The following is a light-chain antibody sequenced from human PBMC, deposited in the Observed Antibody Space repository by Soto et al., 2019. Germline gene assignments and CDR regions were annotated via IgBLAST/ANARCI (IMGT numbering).Light chain of an antibody. Sequence: DIQMAQSPSTLSANVGDRISITCRASQTISTWLAWYQQKPGKAPNLLIYQASTLETGVPSRFSGSGSGTEFTLTISCLQPDDFATYYCQQYDNYPLTFGGGTKVEI. J-gene: IGKJ4*01. CDR2: QAS. CDR3: QQYDNYPLT. V-gene: IGKV1-5*03. CDR1: QTISTW.